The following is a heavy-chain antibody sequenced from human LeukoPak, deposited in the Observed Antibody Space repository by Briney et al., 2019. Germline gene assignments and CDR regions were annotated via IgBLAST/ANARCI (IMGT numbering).Heavy chain of an antibody. J-gene: IGHJ4*02. Sequence: PSETLSLTCAVYGGSFSGYYWSWIRQPPGKGLEWIGEINHSGSTNYNPSLKSRLTISVDTSKNQFSLKLSSVTAADTAVYYCARVGYSSSWPLDYWGQGTLVTVSS. D-gene: IGHD6-13*01. CDR3: ARVGYSSSWPLDY. V-gene: IGHV4-34*01. CDR2: INHSGST. CDR1: GGSFSGYY.